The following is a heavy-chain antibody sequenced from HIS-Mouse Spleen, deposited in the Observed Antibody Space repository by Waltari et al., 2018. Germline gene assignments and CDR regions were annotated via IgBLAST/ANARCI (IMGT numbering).Heavy chain of an antibody. V-gene: IGHV3-30*18. J-gene: IGHJ4*02. Sequence: QVQLAESGGGVVQPGRSLRLSCAAAGFTFSSYGMPWVRQAPGKGLEWVAVISYDGSNKYYADSVKGRFTISRDNSKNTLYLQMNSLRAEDTAVYYCAKDKHHAFDYWGQGTLVTVSS. CDR1: GFTFSSYG. CDR2: ISYDGSNK. CDR3: AKDKHHAFDY.